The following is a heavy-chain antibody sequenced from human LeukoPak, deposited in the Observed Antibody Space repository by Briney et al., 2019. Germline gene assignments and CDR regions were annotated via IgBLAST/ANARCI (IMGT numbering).Heavy chain of an antibody. V-gene: IGHV1-69*05. CDR2: YTPIFTRT. J-gene: IGHJ4*02. D-gene: IGHD3-22*01. CDR1: GDTFSFYA. CDR3: ARHMYYYENTGYYSNPFDH. Sequence: ASVKVSCKAYGDTFSFYALSWVRQAPGQRLEWMGGYTPIFTRTDYAERFQGRVTITTDESSNTAYMELRSLRSDDTAVYYCARHMYYYENTGYYSNPFDHWGQGTLVTVSS.